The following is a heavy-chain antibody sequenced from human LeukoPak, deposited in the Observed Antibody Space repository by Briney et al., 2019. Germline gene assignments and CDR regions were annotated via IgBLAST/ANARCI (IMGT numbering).Heavy chain of an antibody. Sequence: PGGSLRLSCAASGFTFSSYEMTWVRQAPGKGLEWVSYISSSGSPIYYADSVKGRFIIARDNAKNSLYLQMNRLRAEDTAVYYCAAVIRWLGNDYWGQGTLVTVSS. V-gene: IGHV3-48*03. CDR1: GFTFSSYE. CDR3: AAVIRWLGNDY. D-gene: IGHD5-24*01. J-gene: IGHJ4*02. CDR2: ISSSGSPI.